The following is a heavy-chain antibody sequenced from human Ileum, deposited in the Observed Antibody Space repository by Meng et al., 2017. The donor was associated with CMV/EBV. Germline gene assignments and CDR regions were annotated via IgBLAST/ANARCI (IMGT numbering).Heavy chain of an antibody. V-gene: IGHV3-23*01. CDR1: GFTFSNSV. J-gene: IGHJ6*02. D-gene: IGHD3-10*01. CDR3: AKGAGAGMGG. Sequence: GESLKIPRAASGFTFSNSVLSWVRQAPGKGLECLSSISESGAGTDYVDSVKGRFTISRDNAKSTLFLQTNSLKAKDTPLCYCAKGAGAGMGGWGQGTPVTVSS. CDR2: ISESGAGT.